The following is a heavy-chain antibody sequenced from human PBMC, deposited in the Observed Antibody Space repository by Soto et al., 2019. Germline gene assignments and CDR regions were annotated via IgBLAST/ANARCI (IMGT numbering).Heavy chain of an antibody. Sequence: GGSLRLSFAASEFTFSAYEMNWFRQAPGKGLEWVSFISTSTSIIYYADSVKGRFTIFRDNAKNSLSLQMNSLRAEDTAVYYCARIASSGYYAMDVWGQGTTVTVSS. CDR1: EFTFSAYE. CDR2: ISTSTSII. CDR3: ARIASSGYYAMDV. D-gene: IGHD3-3*01. V-gene: IGHV3-48*03. J-gene: IGHJ6*02.